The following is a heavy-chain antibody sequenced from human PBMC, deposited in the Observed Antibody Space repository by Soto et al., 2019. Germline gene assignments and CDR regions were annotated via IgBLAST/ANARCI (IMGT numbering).Heavy chain of an antibody. CDR3: ARVGLAAATDY. V-gene: IGHV3-74*01. Sequence: GGSLRLSCAASGFTFSSYWMHWVRQAPGKGLVWVSRINTDGSSTSYADSVRGRFTISRDNAKNTVYLQMNSLSAEDTAVYYCARVGLAAATDYWGQGTLVTVSS. CDR2: INTDGSST. CDR1: GFTFSSYW. D-gene: IGHD2-2*01. J-gene: IGHJ4*02.